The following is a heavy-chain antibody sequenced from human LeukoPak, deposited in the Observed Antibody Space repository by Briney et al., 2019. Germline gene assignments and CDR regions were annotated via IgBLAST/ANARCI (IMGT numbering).Heavy chain of an antibody. V-gene: IGHV3-30*04. D-gene: IGHD3-22*01. Sequence: GGSLRLSCAASGFTFGSYAMHWVRQAPGKGLEWVAVISYDGSNKYYADSVKGRFTISRDNTKNTLYLQMNSLRAEDTAVYYCARDYYDSSGYEVLYYFDYWGQGTLVTVSS. J-gene: IGHJ4*02. CDR1: GFTFGSYA. CDR2: ISYDGSNK. CDR3: ARDYYDSSGYEVLYYFDY.